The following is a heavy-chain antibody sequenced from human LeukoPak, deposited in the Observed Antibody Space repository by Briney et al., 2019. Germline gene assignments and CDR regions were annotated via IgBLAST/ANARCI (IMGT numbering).Heavy chain of an antibody. CDR3: ARGGLLIVGATTWQNSWFDP. CDR2: INWNGGST. Sequence: LGGSLRLSCAASGFTFDDYGMSWVRQAPGKGLEWVSGINWNGGSTGYADSVKGRFTISRDNAKNSLYLQMNSLRAEDTALYYCARGGLLIVGATTWQNSWFDPWGQGTLVTVSS. J-gene: IGHJ5*02. CDR1: GFTFDDYG. D-gene: IGHD1-26*01. V-gene: IGHV3-20*04.